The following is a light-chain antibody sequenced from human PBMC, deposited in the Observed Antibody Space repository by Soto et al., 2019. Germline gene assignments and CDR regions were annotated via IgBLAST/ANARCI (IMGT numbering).Light chain of an antibody. CDR2: ETS. CDR1: QTVGGH. V-gene: IGKV3-11*01. CDR3: QRHSNWLRT. J-gene: IGKJ4*01. Sequence: EVVLTQSPATLSLSPGERATLSCRASQTVGGHFAWYQQKPGQAPRLLISETSNRATGIPGRFSGSGSGTDVTLTISSLEPEDFAVYYCQRHSNWLRTFGGGTKVEIE.